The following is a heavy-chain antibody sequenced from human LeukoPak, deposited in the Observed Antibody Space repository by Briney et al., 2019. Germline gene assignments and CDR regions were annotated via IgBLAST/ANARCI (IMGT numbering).Heavy chain of an antibody. Sequence: PGGSLRLSCAASGFTFSSYWMHWVRHAPGKGLVWVSRINTDGSITDYADSVKGRFTISRDNAKNTLYLQVNSLRAEDTAIYYCVRPDIVTVPLGCWGQGTLVTVSS. CDR2: INTDGSIT. V-gene: IGHV3-74*01. CDR3: VRPDIVTVPLGC. J-gene: IGHJ4*02. CDR1: GFTFSSYW. D-gene: IGHD2-2*01.